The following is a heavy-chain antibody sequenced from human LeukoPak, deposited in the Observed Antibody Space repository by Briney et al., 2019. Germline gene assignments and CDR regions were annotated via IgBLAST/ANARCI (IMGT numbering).Heavy chain of an antibody. CDR3: AKPFGFLEWLYGGYFDS. D-gene: IGHD3-3*01. Sequence: GGSLRLSCAASGFTFSSYGMSWVRQAPGKGLEWVSAVSSDGINTYYTDSLKGRFTISRDNSKNTVFLQMHSLTAEDTAVYYCAKPFGFLEWLYGGYFDSWGQGTLVTVSS. J-gene: IGHJ4*02. V-gene: IGHV3-23*01. CDR2: VSSDGINT. CDR1: GFTFSSYG.